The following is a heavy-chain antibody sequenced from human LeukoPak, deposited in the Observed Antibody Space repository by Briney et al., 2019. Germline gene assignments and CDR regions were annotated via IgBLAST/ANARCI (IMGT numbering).Heavy chain of an antibody. V-gene: IGHV4-39*07. Sequence: SETLSLTCTVSGGSISSSSYYWGWLRQPPGKGLEWIGSIYYSGSTYYNPSLKSRVTISVDTSKNQFSLKLSSVTAADTAVYYCARVRKGSSWYEGTVDYWGQGTLVTVSS. J-gene: IGHJ4*02. CDR2: IYYSGST. CDR3: ARVRKGSSWYEGTVDY. D-gene: IGHD6-13*01. CDR1: GGSISSSSYY.